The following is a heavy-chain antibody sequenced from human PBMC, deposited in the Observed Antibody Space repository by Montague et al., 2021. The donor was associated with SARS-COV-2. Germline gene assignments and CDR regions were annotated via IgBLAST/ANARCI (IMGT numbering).Heavy chain of an antibody. CDR2: ISGSGGST. CDR3: AKGFSSGSYYSSYFDY. Sequence: SLRLSCAVSGFTFSSYAMSWVRQAPGKGLEWVSVISGSGGSTYYADSVKGRFTISRDNSKNTLYLQMNSLRAEETAVYYCAKGFSSGSYYSSYFDYWGQGTLVTVSS. D-gene: IGHD3-10*01. J-gene: IGHJ4*02. V-gene: IGHV3-23*01. CDR1: GFTFSSYA.